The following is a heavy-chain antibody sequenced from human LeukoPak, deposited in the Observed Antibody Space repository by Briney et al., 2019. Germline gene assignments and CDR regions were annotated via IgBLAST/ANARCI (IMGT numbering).Heavy chain of an antibody. J-gene: IGHJ3*02. D-gene: IGHD3-9*01. CDR3: ARDLTKILTDAFDI. CDR1: GFTFSSYW. V-gene: IGHV3-7*01. CDR2: IKQDGSEK. Sequence: GGSLRLSCAASGFTFSSYWMSWVRQAPGKGLEWVANIKQDGSEKYYVDSVKGRFTISRDNAKNSLYLQMNSLRAEDTAVYYCARDLTKILTDAFDIWGQGTMVTVSS.